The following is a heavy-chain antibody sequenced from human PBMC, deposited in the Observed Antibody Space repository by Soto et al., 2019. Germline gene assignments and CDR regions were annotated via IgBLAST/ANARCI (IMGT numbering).Heavy chain of an antibody. D-gene: IGHD6-6*01. CDR1: GFTFSSYS. CDR3: VPLYRSSSLYGMDV. J-gene: IGHJ6*02. CDR2: ISSSSSYI. V-gene: IGHV3-21*01. Sequence: GGSLSLSCAASGFTFSSYSMNWVRQAPGKGLEWVSSISSSSSYIYYADSVKGRFTISRDNAKSSLYLQMNSLRAEDTVVYYCVPLYRSSSLYGMDVWGQGTKVTVSS.